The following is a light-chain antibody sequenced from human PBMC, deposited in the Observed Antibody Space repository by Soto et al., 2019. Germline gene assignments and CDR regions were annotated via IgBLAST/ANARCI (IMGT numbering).Light chain of an antibody. CDR3: CSYAGSSTYVV. J-gene: IGLJ2*01. CDR2: EGS. Sequence: QSALTQPASVSGSPGQSITISCTGTSSDDGSYNLVSWYQQHPGKAPKLMIYEGSKRPSGVSNRFSGSKSGNTASLTISGLQAEDEADYYCCSYAGSSTYVVFGGRTKLTVL. V-gene: IGLV2-23*01. CDR1: SSDDGSYNL.